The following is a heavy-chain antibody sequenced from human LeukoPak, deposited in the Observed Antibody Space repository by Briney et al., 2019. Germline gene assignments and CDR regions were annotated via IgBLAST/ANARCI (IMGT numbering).Heavy chain of an antibody. CDR3: ARDQHVGGWFDP. CDR2: IYYSGST. CDR1: GGSISSGDYY. V-gene: IGHV4-30-4*02. J-gene: IGHJ5*02. Sequence: SETLSLTCTVSGGSISSGDYYWSWIRQPPGKGLEWIGYIYYSGSTYYNPSLKSRVTISVDTSKNQFSLKLSSVTAADTAVYYCARDQHVGGWFDPWGQGTLVTVSS.